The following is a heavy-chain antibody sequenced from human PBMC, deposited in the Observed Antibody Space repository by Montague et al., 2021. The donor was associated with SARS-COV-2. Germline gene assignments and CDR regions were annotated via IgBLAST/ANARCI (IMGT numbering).Heavy chain of an antibody. CDR2: INHSGST. J-gene: IGHJ4*02. CDR1: GGSFSGYY. V-gene: IGHV4-34*01. Sequence: SETLSLTCAVYGGSFSGYYWNWIRQPPGKGLEWIGEINHSGSTNYNPSLKSRVTISVDTSNNQFSLKLTSVTAADTAAYYCARGPTNNIGMVATRLDYGGQGNLVTDSS. CDR3: ARGPTNNIGMVATRLDY. D-gene: IGHD5-12*01.